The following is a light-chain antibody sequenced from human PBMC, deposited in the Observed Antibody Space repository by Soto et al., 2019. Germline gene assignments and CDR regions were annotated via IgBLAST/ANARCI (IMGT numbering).Light chain of an antibody. V-gene: IGKV3-11*01. J-gene: IGKJ4*01. Sequence: EIVLTQSPATLSLSPGNRATLSCMASHGVSSYLHWYQQKPGQAPRLLIYDAYNRATGIPARFSGSGYGTDITLTINSIAPEDFAVYYRKQRSNCPSTCGGGTKVEIK. CDR1: HGVSSY. CDR2: DAY. CDR3: KQRSNCPST.